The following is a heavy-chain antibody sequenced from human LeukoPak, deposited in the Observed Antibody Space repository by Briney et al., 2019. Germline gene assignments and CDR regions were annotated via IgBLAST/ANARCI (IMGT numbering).Heavy chain of an antibody. CDR2: ANPNSGGT. D-gene: IGHD3-9*01. CDR3: ARDAGAPYYDILTGYYPY. CDR1: GYTFTGYY. J-gene: IGHJ4*02. V-gene: IGHV1-2*02. Sequence: ASVKVSCKASGYTFTGYYMHWVRQAPGQGLEWMGWANPNSGGTNYAQKFQGRVTMTRDTSISTAYMELSRLRSDDTAVYYCARDAGAPYYDILTGYYPYWGQGTLVTVSS.